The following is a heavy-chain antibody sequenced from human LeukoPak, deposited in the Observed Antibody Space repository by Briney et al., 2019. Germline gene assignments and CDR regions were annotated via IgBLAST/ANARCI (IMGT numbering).Heavy chain of an antibody. V-gene: IGHV1-69*05. CDR2: SMPLFGTA. D-gene: IGHD4-17*01. CDR3: ARDVHGDYGSGWFDP. Sequence: ASVKVSCKTSGGTFNNSASSWVRQAPGQGLEWLGGSMPLFGTAGYAQKFQGRVTITKDESTRTVYMELASLTSDDTALYYCARDVHGDYGSGWFDPWGQGTLVSVSS. CDR1: GGTFNNSA. J-gene: IGHJ5*02.